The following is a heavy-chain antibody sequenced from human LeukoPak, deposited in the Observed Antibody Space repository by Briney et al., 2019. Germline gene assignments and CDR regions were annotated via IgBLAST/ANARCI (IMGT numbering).Heavy chain of an antibody. J-gene: IGHJ4*02. V-gene: IGHV2-5*02. CDR1: GFSLRTSGVG. D-gene: IGHD3-10*01. CDR3: AHKEYYALGSLGDSFDY. CDR2: IYWDDDK. Sequence: SGPTLVKPTQPLTLTCTFSGFSLRTSGVGVGWIRQPPGKALEWLAVIYWDDDKRHSPSLKSRLTITKDTSKNQVVLTMPNMDPVDTATYYCAHKEYYALGSLGDSFDYWGQGTLVTVSS.